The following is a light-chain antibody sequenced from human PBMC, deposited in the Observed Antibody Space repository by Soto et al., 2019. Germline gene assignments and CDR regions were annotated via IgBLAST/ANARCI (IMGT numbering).Light chain of an antibody. CDR3: QQLNSYPLT. Sequence: AIQLTQSPSSLSASVGDRVTITCRASQGITNYLAWYQQKPGKAPKLLIYGSSSLERGVPSRFSSSGSGADFTLTISSLQPEDFASYYCQQLNSYPLTFGGGTKVEIK. CDR2: GSS. CDR1: QGITNY. J-gene: IGKJ4*01. V-gene: IGKV1-13*02.